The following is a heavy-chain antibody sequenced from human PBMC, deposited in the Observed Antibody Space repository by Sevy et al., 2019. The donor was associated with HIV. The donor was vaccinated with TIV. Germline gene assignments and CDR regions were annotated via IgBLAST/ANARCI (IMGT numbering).Heavy chain of an antibody. CDR2: INTNSGDTGT. CDR3: AREGYDLWRGYSAPYFDC. Sequence: ASVKVSCKTSGYTLTGNYIHWVRQAPGQGLEGMGWINTNSGDTGTKYAQKFQGRVTMTIDRSINTVYMDLTRLSPDDTAVYYCAREGYDLWRGYSAPYFDCWGQGTLVTVSS. V-gene: IGHV1-2*02. D-gene: IGHD3-3*01. J-gene: IGHJ4*02. CDR1: GYTLTGNY.